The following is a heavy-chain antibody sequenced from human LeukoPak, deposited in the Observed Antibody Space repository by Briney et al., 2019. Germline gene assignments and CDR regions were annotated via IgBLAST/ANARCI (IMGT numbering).Heavy chain of an antibody. D-gene: IGHD3-16*02. Sequence: PGGSLRLSCAASGFTFSSYSMNWVRQAPGKGLEWVSYISSSSGTIYYADSVRGRFTISRDNAKNSLYLQMNSLRAEDTAVYYCARVVWGGYRKDYWGQGSLVTVSS. J-gene: IGHJ4*02. V-gene: IGHV3-48*01. CDR3: ARVVWGGYRKDY. CDR1: GFTFSSYS. CDR2: ISSSSGTI.